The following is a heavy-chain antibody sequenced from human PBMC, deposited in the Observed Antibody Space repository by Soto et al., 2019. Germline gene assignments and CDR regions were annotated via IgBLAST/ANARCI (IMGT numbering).Heavy chain of an antibody. CDR1: GGTFSSYT. CDR3: ARVFGYGGAPLWWYFDL. J-gene: IGHJ2*01. Sequence: QVQLVQSGDEVKKPGSSVKVSCKASGGTFSSYTISWMRQAPGQVLEWMGRIIPILGIANYAQKFQGRVTITADKSTSTAYMELSSLRSEDTAVYYCARVFGYGGAPLWWYFDLWGRGTLVTVSS. D-gene: IGHD2-21*01. CDR2: IIPILGIA. V-gene: IGHV1-69*02.